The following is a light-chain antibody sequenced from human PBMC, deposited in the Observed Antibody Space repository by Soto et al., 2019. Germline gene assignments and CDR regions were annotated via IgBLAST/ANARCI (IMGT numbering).Light chain of an antibody. Sequence: DIQMTQSPSTLSASVGDRVMITSRASHNINNRLAWYQQQPGKAPKLLIYKASTLKSGVPSSFSSCGSATDFTPPISSLQPADSATYYCQQLNTYPPWTFGQGTKVDIK. CDR3: QQLNTYPPWT. V-gene: IGKV1-5*03. CDR2: KAS. J-gene: IGKJ1*01. CDR1: HNINNR.